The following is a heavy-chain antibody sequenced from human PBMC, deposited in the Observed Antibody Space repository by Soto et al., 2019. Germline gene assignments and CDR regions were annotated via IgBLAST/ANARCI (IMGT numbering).Heavy chain of an antibody. J-gene: IGHJ6*02. V-gene: IGHV6-1*01. CDR2: TYYRSKWYN. CDR3: ATGMLIRGHPRYLDV. D-gene: IGHD3-10*01. CDR1: GDSVSSNRAA. Sequence: SQTLSLTCGISGDSVSSNRAAWNWIRQSPSRGLEWLGRTYYRSKWYNEYAPSLKSRMTINSDTSKNQFSLQLNSVTPEDTAVYYCATGMLIRGHPRYLDVWGQGTSVTVSS.